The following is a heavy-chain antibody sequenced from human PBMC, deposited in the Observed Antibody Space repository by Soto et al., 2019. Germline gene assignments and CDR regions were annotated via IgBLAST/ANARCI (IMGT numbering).Heavy chain of an antibody. V-gene: IGHV1-69*01. J-gene: IGHJ4*02. Sequence: QVQLVQSGAEVKKPGSSVKVSCKASGGTFSSYAISWVRQAPGQGLEWMGGIIPIFGTATYAQKFQGRVTIPADESTSTDYMELSSLRSEDTAVYYCARMSITMIVLVEYYCDSWGQGTMVTVSS. CDR1: GGTFSSYA. CDR2: IIPIFGTA. D-gene: IGHD3-22*01. CDR3: ARMSITMIVLVEYYCDS.